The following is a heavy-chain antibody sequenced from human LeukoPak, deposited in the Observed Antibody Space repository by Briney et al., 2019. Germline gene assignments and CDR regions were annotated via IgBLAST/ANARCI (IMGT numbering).Heavy chain of an antibody. CDR2: ISYDGSNK. V-gene: IGHV3-30*18. CDR1: GFTFGSYG. CDR3: AKAVVFRAAVDYSGMDV. J-gene: IGHJ6*02. Sequence: GGSLRLSCAASGFTFGSYGMYWVRQAPGKGLEWVALISYDGSNKYYADSVKGRFTISRDNSKNTLYLEMNSLRAEDTAVYYCAKAVVFRAAVDYSGMDVWGQGTTVTVSS. D-gene: IGHD6-13*01.